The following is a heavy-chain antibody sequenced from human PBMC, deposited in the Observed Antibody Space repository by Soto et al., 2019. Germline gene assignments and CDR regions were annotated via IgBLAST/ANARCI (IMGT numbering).Heavy chain of an antibody. CDR3: ARGLSGYHLNY. D-gene: IGHD3-3*01. CDR2: INHSGST. V-gene: IGHV4-34*01. J-gene: IGHJ4*02. CDR1: GGSFSGYY. Sequence: SETLSLTCAVYGGSFSGYYWSWIRQPPGKGLEWIGEINHSGSTNYNPSLKSRVTISVDTSKNQFSLKLSSVTAADTAVYYCARGLSGYHLNYWGQGALVTVSS.